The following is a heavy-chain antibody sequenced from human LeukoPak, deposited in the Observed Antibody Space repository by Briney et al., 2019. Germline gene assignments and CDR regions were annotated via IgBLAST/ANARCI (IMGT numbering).Heavy chain of an antibody. Sequence: SETLSLTCTVSGGSISSYYWSWIRQPPGKGLEWIEYIYYSGSTNYNPSLKSRVTISVDTSKNQFSLKLSSVTAADTAVYYCARYQIFGVVGGYYYYYMDVWGKGTTVTVSS. CDR1: GGSISSYY. J-gene: IGHJ6*03. V-gene: IGHV4-59*01. CDR2: IYYSGST. CDR3: ARYQIFGVVGGYYYYYMDV. D-gene: IGHD3-3*01.